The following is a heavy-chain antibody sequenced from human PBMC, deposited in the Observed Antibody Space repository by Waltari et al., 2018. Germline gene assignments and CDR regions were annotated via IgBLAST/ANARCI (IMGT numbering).Heavy chain of an antibody. Sequence: LWLVAAFSGVGGSPEYAGSVKGRFTISRDNSKNTLYRQMNSLRAEDTAVYYCAKYRDGEACGPFSGYFDYWGQGTLVTVSS. J-gene: IGHJ4*02. D-gene: IGHD4-17*01. CDR3: AKYRDGEACGPFSGYFDY. CDR2: FSGVGGSP. V-gene: IGHV3-23*01.